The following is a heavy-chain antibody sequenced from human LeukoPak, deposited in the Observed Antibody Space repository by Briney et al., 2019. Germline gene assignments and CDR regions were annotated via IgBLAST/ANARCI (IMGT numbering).Heavy chain of an antibody. CDR3: ARSAGDYGDYALYFLH. Sequence: ASVKVSCKASGYTFIGYGIAWVRQAPGQGLEWMGWISAHTGNTYFAQNFQGRVTMTTDTSTSTAYMELRSLRSDDTAMYYCARSAGDYGDYALYFLHWGQGTLVTVSS. CDR2: ISAHTGNT. J-gene: IGHJ1*01. CDR1: GYTFIGYG. D-gene: IGHD4-17*01. V-gene: IGHV1-18*01.